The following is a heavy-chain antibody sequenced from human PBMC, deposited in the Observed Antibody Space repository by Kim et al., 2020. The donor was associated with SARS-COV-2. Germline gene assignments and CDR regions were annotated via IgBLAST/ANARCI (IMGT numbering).Heavy chain of an antibody. V-gene: IGHV4-34*01. CDR3: AREIAAADFYYYYGMDV. D-gene: IGHD6-13*01. CDR1: GGSFSGYY. J-gene: IGHJ6*02. Sequence: SETLSLTCAVYGGSFSGYYWSWIRQPPGKGLEWIGEINHSGSTNYNPSLKSRVTISVDTSKNQFSLKLSSVTAADTAVYYCAREIAAADFYYYYGMDVWGQGTTVTVSS. CDR2: INHSGST.